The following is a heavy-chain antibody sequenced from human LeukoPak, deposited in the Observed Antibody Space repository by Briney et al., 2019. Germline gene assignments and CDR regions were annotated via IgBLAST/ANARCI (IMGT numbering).Heavy chain of an antibody. V-gene: IGHV3-48*02. CDR2: ISSTSRTI. Sequence: GGSLRLSCAASGFTFSSHTMSWVRQAPGKGLEWVSDISSTSRTIYYANPAKGRFTISRDNAKSSLYLQMNSLRDEDTAVYYCARASDYVLDSWGQGILVTVSS. CDR3: ARASDYVLDS. D-gene: IGHD4-17*01. J-gene: IGHJ4*02. CDR1: GFTFSSHT.